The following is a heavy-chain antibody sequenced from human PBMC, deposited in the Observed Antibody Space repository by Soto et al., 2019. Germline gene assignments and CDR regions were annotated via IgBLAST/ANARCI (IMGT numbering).Heavy chain of an antibody. CDR3: RSISRYTTDV. CDR2: IYSTGNT. CDR1: GDSIRSSSY. V-gene: IGHV4-39*01. D-gene: IGHD6-13*01. Sequence: QLQLQESGPGLVKPSETLSLTCTVSGDSIRSSSYWGWIRQPPGKGLEWIGSIYSTGNTYYNPSLNSPVTLPGATSKTQFPLLVISAPAADTAVYYCRSISRYTTDVWGPGTTVTVSS. J-gene: IGHJ6*02.